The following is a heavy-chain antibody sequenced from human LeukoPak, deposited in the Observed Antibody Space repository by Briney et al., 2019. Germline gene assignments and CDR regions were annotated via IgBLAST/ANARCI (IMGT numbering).Heavy chain of an antibody. CDR2: INPNSGGT. CDR1: GYIFTGYF. V-gene: IGHV1-2*02. Sequence: ASVKVSCKASGYIFTGYFLHLVRQAPGQGIEWMGWINPNSGGTNYAQKFQGSVTMTMARSISKAYMELSSLRSDDTAVYYCARKTSSRITSGYDWDYWGQGTLVTVSS. D-gene: IGHD5-12*01. CDR3: ARKTSSRITSGYDWDY. J-gene: IGHJ4*02.